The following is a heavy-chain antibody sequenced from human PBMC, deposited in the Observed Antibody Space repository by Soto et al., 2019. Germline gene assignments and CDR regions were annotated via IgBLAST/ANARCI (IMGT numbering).Heavy chain of an antibody. CDR1: GFTFSSYA. Sequence: GGSLRLSCAASGFTFSSYAMSWVRQAPGKGLEWVSDISGSGGSTYYADSVKGRFTISRDNSKNSLYLQMNSLRAEDTAVYYCARDSTPLDVWGQGTTVTVSS. V-gene: IGHV3-23*01. CDR3: ARDSTPLDV. CDR2: ISGSGGST. D-gene: IGHD2-15*01. J-gene: IGHJ6*02.